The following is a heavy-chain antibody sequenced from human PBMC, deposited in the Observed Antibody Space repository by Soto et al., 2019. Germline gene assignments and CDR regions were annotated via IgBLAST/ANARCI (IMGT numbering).Heavy chain of an antibody. J-gene: IGHJ6*02. V-gene: IGHV3-33*01. CDR3: ARDDEYSGNGMDV. CDR1: GFTFSNYG. CDR2: ILNDGSNR. D-gene: IGHD3-10*01. Sequence: QVQLVESGGGVVQPGRSLRLSCAASGFTFSNYGMHWVRQAPGKGLEWVAVILNDGSNRYHADSVKDRFTISRDNSKNTLYLQMSILRAEDTAGYCCARDDEYSGNGMDVWGQGTTVTVS.